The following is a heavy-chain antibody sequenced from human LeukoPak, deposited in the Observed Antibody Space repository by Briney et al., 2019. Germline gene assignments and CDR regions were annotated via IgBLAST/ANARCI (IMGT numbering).Heavy chain of an antibody. CDR2: IYSSGST. Sequence: SETLSLTCTVSGGSISSGTYYWSWIRQPAGKGLEWIGQIYSSGSTNYNPSLKSRVTISVDTSKNQFSLRLNSVTAADTAVYYCARGNLWDYRRYYYYMDVWGKGTTVTVSS. D-gene: IGHD4-11*01. V-gene: IGHV4-61*09. CDR3: ARGNLWDYRRYYYYMDV. J-gene: IGHJ6*03. CDR1: GGSISSGTYY.